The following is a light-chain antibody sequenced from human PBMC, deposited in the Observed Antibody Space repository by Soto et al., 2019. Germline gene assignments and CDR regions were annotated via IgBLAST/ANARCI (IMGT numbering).Light chain of an antibody. J-gene: IGKJ5*01. V-gene: IGKV3-20*01. CDR1: QSVSSTY. Sequence: EIVLTQSPGTLSLSPGERATLSCRASQSVSSTYLAWYQQKPGQAPRLFIYGASSRATGIPDRFSGSGSGTDFTLTISRLEPEDFVVYYCQQYGTSPITFGQGTRLEIK. CDR3: QQYGTSPIT. CDR2: GAS.